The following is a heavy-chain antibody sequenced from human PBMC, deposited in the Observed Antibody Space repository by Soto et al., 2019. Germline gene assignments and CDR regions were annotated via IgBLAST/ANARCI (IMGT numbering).Heavy chain of an antibody. D-gene: IGHD2-2*01. Sequence: PSETRSLTCAISGAPITLRDYFWNWFRQPPGMDLEWIVYIFHGGSTYYNPSLRSRVTISVDRSRTQFSLKMSSVTAADKAVYYCARGRVVVPAAVMFNCLDPWGQGALVTVSS. CDR1: GAPITLRDYF. CDR3: ARGRVVVPAAVMFNCLDP. V-gene: IGHV4-30-2*01. J-gene: IGHJ5*02. CDR2: IFHGGST.